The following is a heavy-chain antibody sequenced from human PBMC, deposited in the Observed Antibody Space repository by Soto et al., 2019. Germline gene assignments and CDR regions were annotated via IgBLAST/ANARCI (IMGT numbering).Heavy chain of an antibody. CDR3: VRDSLGNPYYYDSSGHGDY. Sequence: QVQLVESGGGVVQPGRSLRLSCAASEFTFSSYAMHWVRQAPGKGLEWVAVKSYDGSNKYYADSVKGRFTISRDNSKNTLYLQMNSLRVEDTAVYYCVRDSLGNPYYYDSSGHGDYWGQGTLVTVSS. V-gene: IGHV3-30-3*01. D-gene: IGHD3-22*01. J-gene: IGHJ4*02. CDR2: KSYDGSNK. CDR1: EFTFSSYA.